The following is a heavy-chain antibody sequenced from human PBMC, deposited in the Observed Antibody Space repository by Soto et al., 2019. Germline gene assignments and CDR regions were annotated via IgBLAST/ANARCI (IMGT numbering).Heavy chain of an antibody. V-gene: IGHV4-59*01. CDR3: ARRDSSGWYDWFDP. Sequence: PSETLSLTCTVSGGSISSYYWSWIRQPPGKGLKWIGYIYYRGSTNYNTTLKSRITISVDTSKNQFSLKLSSVTAADTALYYCARRDSSGWYDWFDPWGQGTLVTVSS. CDR2: IYYRGST. CDR1: GGSISSYY. J-gene: IGHJ5*02. D-gene: IGHD6-19*01.